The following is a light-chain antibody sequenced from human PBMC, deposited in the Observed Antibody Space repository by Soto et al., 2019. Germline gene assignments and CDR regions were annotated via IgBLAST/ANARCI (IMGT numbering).Light chain of an antibody. J-gene: IGLJ3*02. CDR1: SSNIGTNY. Sequence: QLVLTQSPSASGTPGQTVTISCSGSSSNIGTNYVFWYQHLPGTAPKLLLYKNDQRPSGVPDRFSGSKSGTSASLAISGLRSDDEAHYSCASWDESLSGVVFGGGTKVTVL. CDR2: KND. V-gene: IGLV1-47*01. CDR3: ASWDESLSGVV.